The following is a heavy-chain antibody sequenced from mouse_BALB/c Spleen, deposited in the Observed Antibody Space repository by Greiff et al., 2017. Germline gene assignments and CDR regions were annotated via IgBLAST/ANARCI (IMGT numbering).Heavy chain of an antibody. CDR3: TRWGTTVENDN. D-gene: IGHD1-1*01. CDR2: INPCNGGT. V-gene: IGHV1S81*02. Sequence: QVQLQQSGAELVKPGASVKLSCKASGYTFTSYYMYWVKQRPGQGLEWIGEINPCNGGTNFNEKFKSKATLTVDKSSSTAYMQLSSLTSEDSAVYYCTRWGTTVENDNWGQGTTLTVSS. CDR1: GYTFTSYY. J-gene: IGHJ2*01.